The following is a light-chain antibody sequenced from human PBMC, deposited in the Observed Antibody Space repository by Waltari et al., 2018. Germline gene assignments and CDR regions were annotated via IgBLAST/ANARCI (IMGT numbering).Light chain of an antibody. J-gene: IGKJ3*01. CDR2: WAS. CDR1: RDVLYSSNNKNY. V-gene: IGKV4-1*01. Sequence: IVLTQSPESLAVPLCERATLTWQSCRDVLYSSNNKNYLGWYQQKPGQPPKLLIYWASTRESGVPDRFSGSGSGADFTLTISRLQAEDVAVYYCQQYYSIPFTFGPGTKVDIK. CDR3: QQYYSIPFT.